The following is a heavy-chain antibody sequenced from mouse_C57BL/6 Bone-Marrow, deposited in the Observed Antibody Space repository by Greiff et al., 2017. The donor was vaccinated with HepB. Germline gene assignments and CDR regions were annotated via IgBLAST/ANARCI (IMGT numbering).Heavy chain of an antibody. J-gene: IGHJ4*01. CDR1: GYTFTSYW. D-gene: IGHD1-1*01. CDR3: ERWSYYGSSCLYYAMDY. V-gene: IGHV1-55*01. CDR2: IYPGSGST. Sequence: VQLQQPGAELVKPGASVKMSCKASGYTFTSYWITWVKQRPRQGLEWIGDIYPGSGSTNYNEKFKSKATLTVDTSSSTAYMQLSSLTSEDSAVYYCERWSYYGSSCLYYAMDYWGQGTSVTVAA.